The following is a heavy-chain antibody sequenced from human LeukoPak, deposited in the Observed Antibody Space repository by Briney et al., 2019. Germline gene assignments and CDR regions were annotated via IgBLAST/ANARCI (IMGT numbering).Heavy chain of an antibody. CDR1: GFTFSNYW. Sequence: PGGSLRLSCEGSGFTFSNYWMGWVRQAPGKGLQWVANIKTDGSEKYYVDSAKGRFTISRDNSKNTLSLQMNSLRAEDTALYYCAGSYSDNWYCFGYWGQGALVTVSS. D-gene: IGHD1-1*01. CDR2: IKTDGSEK. J-gene: IGHJ4*02. V-gene: IGHV3-7*03. CDR3: AGSYSDNWYCFGY.